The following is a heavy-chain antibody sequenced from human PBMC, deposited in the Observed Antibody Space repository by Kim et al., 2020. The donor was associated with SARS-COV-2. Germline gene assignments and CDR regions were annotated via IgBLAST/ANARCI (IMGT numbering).Heavy chain of an antibody. CDR1: GGSISSSSYY. V-gene: IGHV4-39*01. Sequence: SETLSLTCTVSGGSISSSSYYWGWIRQPPGKGLEWIGSIYYSGSTYYNPSLKSRVTISVDTSKNQFSLKLSSVTAADTAVYYCARITMVRGALLPDYYYYGMDVWGQGTTVTVSS. CDR3: ARITMVRGALLPDYYYYGMDV. J-gene: IGHJ6*02. CDR2: IYYSGST. D-gene: IGHD3-10*01.